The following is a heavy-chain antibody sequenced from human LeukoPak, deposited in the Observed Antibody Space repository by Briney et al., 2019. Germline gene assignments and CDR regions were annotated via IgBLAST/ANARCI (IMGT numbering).Heavy chain of an antibody. CDR2: IYSGGST. CDR1: GFTVSSNY. D-gene: IGHD6-13*01. Sequence: GGSLRLSCAASGFTVSSNYMSWVRQAPGKWLEWVSVIYSGGSTYYADSVKGRFTISRDNSKNTLYLQMNSLRAEDTAVYYCAKEHGGSSWYEDAFDIWGQGTMVTVSS. J-gene: IGHJ3*02. CDR3: AKEHGGSSWYEDAFDI. V-gene: IGHV3-53*01.